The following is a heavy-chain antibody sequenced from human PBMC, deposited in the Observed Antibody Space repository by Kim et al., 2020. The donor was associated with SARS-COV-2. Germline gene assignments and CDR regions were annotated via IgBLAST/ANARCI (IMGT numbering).Heavy chain of an antibody. Sequence: FQGRVTMPRDTSTNTVYMELNSLRSEDTAVYYCARDQNIVATIRGGDFDYWGQGSLVTVSS. J-gene: IGHJ4*02. CDR3: ARDQNIVATIRGGDFDY. D-gene: IGHD5-12*01. V-gene: IGHV1-46*01.